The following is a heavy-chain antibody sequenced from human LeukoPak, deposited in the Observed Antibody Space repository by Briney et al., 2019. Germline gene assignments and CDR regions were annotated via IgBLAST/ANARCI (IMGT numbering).Heavy chain of an antibody. Sequence: KTGGSLRLSCAASGFTFSAYYMSWIRQAPGKGLEWVSDIGTSSSSTNYADYVKGRFTISRDNAKNSLYLQMNSLRAEDTAVYYCASSLKSRTNWFDPWGQGTLVTVSS. V-gene: IGHV3-11*06. D-gene: IGHD1-7*01. CDR2: IGTSSSST. J-gene: IGHJ5*02. CDR1: GFTFSAYY. CDR3: ASSLKSRTNWFDP.